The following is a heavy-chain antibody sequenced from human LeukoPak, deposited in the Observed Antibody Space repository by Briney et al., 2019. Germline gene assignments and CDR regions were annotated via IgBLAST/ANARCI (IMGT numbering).Heavy chain of an antibody. CDR1: GGSISSYY. CDR3: ARGRPYCSGGSCYFDY. J-gene: IGHJ4*02. CDR2: IYTSGST. D-gene: IGHD2-15*01. Sequence: PSETLSLTCTVSGGSISSYYWSWIRQPAGKGLEWIGRIYTSGSTNYNPSLKSRVTMSVDTSKNQFSLKLSSVTAADTAVYYCARGRPYCSGGSCYFDYWGQGTLVTVSS. V-gene: IGHV4-4*07.